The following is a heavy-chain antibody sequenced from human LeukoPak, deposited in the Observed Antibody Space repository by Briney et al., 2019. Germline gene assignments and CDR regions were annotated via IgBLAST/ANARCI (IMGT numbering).Heavy chain of an antibody. D-gene: IGHD4-17*01. CDR2: ISGSGGST. V-gene: IGHV3-23*01. CDR3: AKAAREDYTVTTFIDY. Sequence: PGGSLRLSCAASGFTFSSYAMSWVRQAPGKGLEWVSAISGSGGSTYYADSVKGRFTISRDNSKNTVHLQLNSLRAEDTAVYYCAKAAREDYTVTTFIDYWGQGTLVTVSS. CDR1: GFTFSSYA. J-gene: IGHJ4*02.